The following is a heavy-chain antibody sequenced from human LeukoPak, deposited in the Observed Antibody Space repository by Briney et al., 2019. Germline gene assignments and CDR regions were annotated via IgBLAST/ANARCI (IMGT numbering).Heavy chain of an antibody. V-gene: IGHV3-23*01. D-gene: IGHD6-19*01. J-gene: IGHJ4*02. Sequence: GGSLRLSCAASGFTFSSYAVSWVRQAPGKGLEWVSAISGSGGSTYYADSVKGRFTISRDNSKNTLYLQMNSLRAEDTAVYYCAKAGIAVAGPDEGYFDYWGQGTLVTVSS. CDR1: GFTFSSYA. CDR2: ISGSGGST. CDR3: AKAGIAVAGPDEGYFDY.